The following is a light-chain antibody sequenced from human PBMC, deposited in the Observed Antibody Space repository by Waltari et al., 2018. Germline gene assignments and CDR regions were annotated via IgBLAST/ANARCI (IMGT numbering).Light chain of an antibody. V-gene: IGKV1-5*03. CDR1: QSISSG. CDR3: QQYNRRWT. J-gene: IGKJ1*01. Sequence: DIQMTQSPSTLSASVGDRVTITCRASQSISSGLAWYQQKPGKAPTILIYKASSLESGVPSRFSGSGSGTDFTLTISSLQPDDFATYYCQQYNRRWTFGQGTKVEIK. CDR2: KAS.